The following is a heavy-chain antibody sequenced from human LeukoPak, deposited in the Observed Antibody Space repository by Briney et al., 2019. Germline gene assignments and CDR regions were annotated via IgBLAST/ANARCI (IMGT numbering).Heavy chain of an antibody. V-gene: IGHV3-23*01. J-gene: IGHJ6*03. D-gene: IGHD3-22*01. Sequence: PGGSLRLSCAASGFTFSNYAMSWVRQAPGKGLEWVSAISGSDGSTNYADSVKGRFTISRDNSKSTLYLQMNSLRAEDTAVYYCAKSVFDSSGDPYMDVWGKGTTVTISS. CDR3: AKSVFDSSGDPYMDV. CDR2: ISGSDGST. CDR1: GFTFSNYA.